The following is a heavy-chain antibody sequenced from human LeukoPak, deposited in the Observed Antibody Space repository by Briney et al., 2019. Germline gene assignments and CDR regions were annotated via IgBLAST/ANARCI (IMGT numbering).Heavy chain of an antibody. CDR2: IWHDGSHK. D-gene: IGHD5-18*01. Sequence: GGSLRLSCAASGFPFNTYAMHWVRQAPGKGLEWVTLIWHDGSHKFYIDSVRGRFTISRDNSRNTVYLQMNGLRAEDTAVYYCAADSGYSYGLFDYWGQGTLVTVSS. CDR3: AADSGYSYGLFDY. V-gene: IGHV3-33*01. J-gene: IGHJ4*02. CDR1: GFPFNTYA.